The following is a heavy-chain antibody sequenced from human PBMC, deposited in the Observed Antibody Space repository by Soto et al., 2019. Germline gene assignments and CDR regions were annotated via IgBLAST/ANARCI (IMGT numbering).Heavy chain of an antibody. J-gene: IGHJ4*02. CDR3: ARLGYSGYFDY. D-gene: IGHD5-12*01. CDR2: IYYSGST. CDR1: GGSISSSSYY. V-gene: IGHV4-39*01. Sequence: QLQLQESGPGLVKPSETLSLTCTVSGGSISSSSYYWGWIRQPPGKGLEWIGSIYYSGSTYHNPSLKSRVTISVDTSKNQFSLKLSSVTAADTAVYYCARLGYSGYFDYWGQGTLVTVSS.